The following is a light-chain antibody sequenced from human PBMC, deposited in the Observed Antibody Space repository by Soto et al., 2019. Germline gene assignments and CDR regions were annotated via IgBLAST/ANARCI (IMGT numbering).Light chain of an antibody. CDR2: CNN. J-gene: IGLJ3*02. V-gene: IGLV1-44*01. CDR3: AAWDDSLNGRV. Sequence: QSVLTQPPSASGTPGQRVTISCSGSSSNIGSNTVNWYQQLPGTAPKLLIYCNNQRPSGVPARFSGSKSGASASLAISGLQSADEADYYCAAWDDSLNGRVFGGGTKLTVL. CDR1: SSNIGSNT.